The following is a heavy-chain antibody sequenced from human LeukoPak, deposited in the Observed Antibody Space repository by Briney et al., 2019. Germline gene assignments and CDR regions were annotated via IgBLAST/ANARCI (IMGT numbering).Heavy chain of an antibody. V-gene: IGHV3-9*01. J-gene: IGHJ3*02. D-gene: IGHD6-19*01. Sequence: GGSLRLSCAASGFTFDDYAMHWVRQAPGKGLEWVSGISWNSNSMGHVDSVKGRFTISRDNAKSSLYLQMNSLRPEDTALYYCAKDVYSSLSAFDIWGQGTMVTVSS. CDR1: GFTFDDYA. CDR3: AKDVYSSLSAFDI. CDR2: ISWNSNSM.